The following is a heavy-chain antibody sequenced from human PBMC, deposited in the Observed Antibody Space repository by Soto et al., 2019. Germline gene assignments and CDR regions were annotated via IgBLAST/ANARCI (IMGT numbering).Heavy chain of an antibody. CDR2: VSAYNRNT. V-gene: IGHV1-18*01. CDR3: ARERQWESLPY. D-gene: IGHD1-26*01. J-gene: IGHJ4*02. Sequence: QVQLVQSGAEVKKPGASVKVSCEAYGYTFRNYGITWVRQAPGQGLEWMGWVSAYNRNTNYAQKFQERVTMTTDTXXXXXXXXXXXXXXXDTAIYXXARERQWESLPYWGQGTLVTVSS. CDR1: GYTFRNYG.